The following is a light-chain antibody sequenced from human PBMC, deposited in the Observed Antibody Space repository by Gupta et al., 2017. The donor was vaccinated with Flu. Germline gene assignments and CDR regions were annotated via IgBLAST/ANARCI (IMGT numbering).Light chain of an antibody. CDR3: QHENNWPRT. CDR2: GAS. V-gene: IGKV3-15*01. CDR1: QSVSSD. Sequence: PATLSMSPGERATLSCRASQSVSSDLAWYQQKPGQAPRLLIYGASTRATGIPARFSGSGSGTEFTLTISSLQSEDFAVYYCQHENNWPRTFGQGTKVEIK. J-gene: IGKJ1*01.